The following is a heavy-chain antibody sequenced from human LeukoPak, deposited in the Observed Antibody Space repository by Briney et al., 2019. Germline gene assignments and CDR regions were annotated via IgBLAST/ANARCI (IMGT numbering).Heavy chain of an antibody. CDR1: RFAFSSYS. V-gene: IGHV3-21*01. D-gene: IGHD6-13*01. CDR2: ISSSSSYI. J-gene: IGHJ4*02. CDR3: ASGQQLVPYYFDY. Sequence: GPMKLFCGATRFAFSSYSMNRVRSASGQTLDCLSSISSSSSYIYYADSVKGRFTISRDNAKNSLYLQMNSLRAEDTAVYYCASGQQLVPYYFDYWGQGTLVTVSS.